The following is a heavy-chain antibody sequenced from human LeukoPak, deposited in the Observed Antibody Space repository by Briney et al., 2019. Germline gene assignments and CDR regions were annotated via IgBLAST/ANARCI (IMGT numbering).Heavy chain of an antibody. CDR3: ARVPSGITIFGVVPSRKNWFDP. J-gene: IGHJ5*02. D-gene: IGHD3-3*01. V-gene: IGHV1-8*01. CDR1: GYTFTNYD. Sequence: ASVKVSCKASGYTFTNYDINWVRQATGQGLEWMGWMNPNSGNTGYAQKFQGRVTMTRNTSISTAYMELSSLRSEDTAVYYCARVPSGITIFGVVPSRKNWFDPWGQGTLVTVSS. CDR2: MNPNSGNT.